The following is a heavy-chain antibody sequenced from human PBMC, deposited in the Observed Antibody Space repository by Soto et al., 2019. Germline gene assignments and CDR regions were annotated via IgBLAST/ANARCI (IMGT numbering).Heavy chain of an antibody. Sequence: SETLSLTCTVSGGTITSDDYHWTWIRQPPGKGLEWIGFIYYSGTYYNPSLRGRVTVSVDTSKNEFSLKLSSVTAADTAVYYCARDLAYCASGSCYAKWGSWGQGTLVTVSS. CDR3: ARDLAYCASGSCYAKWGS. CDR1: GGTITSDDYH. V-gene: IGHV4-30-4*01. J-gene: IGHJ4*02. CDR2: IYYSGT. D-gene: IGHD2-15*01.